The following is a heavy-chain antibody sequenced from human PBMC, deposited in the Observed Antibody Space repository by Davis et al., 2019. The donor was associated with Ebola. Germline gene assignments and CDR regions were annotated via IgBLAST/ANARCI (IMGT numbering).Heavy chain of an antibody. J-gene: IGHJ4*02. CDR3: ARDLGNRLLIGIRLGYFDY. V-gene: IGHV1-18*01. CDR2: ISAYNGNT. D-gene: IGHD4-23*01. Sequence: ASVKVSCKASGYTFTSYGISWVRQAPGQGLEWMGWISAYNGNTNYAQKLQGRVTMTTDTSTSTAYMELRSLRSDDTAVYYCARDLGNRLLIGIRLGYFDYWGQGTLVTVSS. CDR1: GYTFTSYG.